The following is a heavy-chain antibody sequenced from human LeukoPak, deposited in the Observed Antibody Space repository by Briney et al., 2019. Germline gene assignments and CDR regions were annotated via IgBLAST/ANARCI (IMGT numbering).Heavy chain of an antibody. CDR3: AKHSYYGSGSYYYGMDV. D-gene: IGHD3-10*01. Sequence: GGSLRLSCAASGLTFRSYSVSWVRQAPGEGLEWGSAFSGSGGTTYYADSVKGLFTISRDNSKNTLYLQMNSLRAEDTAVYYCAKHSYYGSGSYYYGMDVWGQGTTVTVSS. CDR1: GLTFRSYS. V-gene: IGHV3-23*01. CDR2: FSGSGGTT. J-gene: IGHJ6*02.